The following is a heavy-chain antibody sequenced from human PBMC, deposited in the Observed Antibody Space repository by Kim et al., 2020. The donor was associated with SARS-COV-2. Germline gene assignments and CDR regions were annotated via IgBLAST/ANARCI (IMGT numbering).Heavy chain of an antibody. CDR1: GFTFSSYE. CDR2: ISSSGSTI. CDR3: ARYFLGGYDY. Sequence: GGSLRLSCAASGFTFSSYEMNWVRQAPGKGLEWVSYISSSGSTIYYADSVKGRFTISRDNAKNSLYLQMNSLRAEDTAVYYCARYFLGGYDYWGQGTLVTVSS. D-gene: IGHD3-9*01. V-gene: IGHV3-48*03. J-gene: IGHJ4*02.